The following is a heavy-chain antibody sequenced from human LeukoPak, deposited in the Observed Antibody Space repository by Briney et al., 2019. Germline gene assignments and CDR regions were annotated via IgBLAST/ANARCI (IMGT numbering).Heavy chain of an antibody. Sequence: PGGSLRLSCAGSGFSFSSSAMSWVRQTPGKGLEWVSSITGNGATTYYSDSVKGRFTISRDNSRNTLSLQMSGLRVEDTAVYYCAKERRRVDTEMVRSYYFENWGQGTLVTVSS. CDR3: AKERRRVDTEMVRSYYFEN. J-gene: IGHJ4*02. V-gene: IGHV3-23*01. CDR2: ITGNGATT. D-gene: IGHD5-18*01. CDR1: GFSFSSSA.